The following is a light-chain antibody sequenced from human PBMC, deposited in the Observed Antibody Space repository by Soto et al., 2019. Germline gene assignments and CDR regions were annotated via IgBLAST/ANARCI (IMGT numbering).Light chain of an antibody. CDR3: SSYAGSNIL. CDR1: SSDVGNYNY. J-gene: IGLJ2*01. Sequence: QSALTQPPSASGSPGQSVTISCTGTSSDVGNYNYVSWYQQHPGKAPKLMIYEVSKRPSGVPDRFSGSKSGNTASLTVFGLQAEDEADYYCSSYAGSNILFGGGTKVTVL. V-gene: IGLV2-8*01. CDR2: EVS.